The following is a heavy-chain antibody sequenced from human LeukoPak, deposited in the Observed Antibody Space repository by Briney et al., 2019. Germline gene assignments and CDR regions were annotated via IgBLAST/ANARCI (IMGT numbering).Heavy chain of an antibody. J-gene: IGHJ3*02. CDR3: ARELGEVDAFDI. Sequence: ASVKVSRKASGGTFSSYAISWVRQAPGQGLEWMGRIIPILGIANYAQKLQGRVTITADKSTSTAYMELSSLRSEDTAVYYCARELGEVDAFDIWGQGTMVTVSS. D-gene: IGHD2-21*01. V-gene: IGHV1-69*04. CDR2: IIPILGIA. CDR1: GGTFSSYA.